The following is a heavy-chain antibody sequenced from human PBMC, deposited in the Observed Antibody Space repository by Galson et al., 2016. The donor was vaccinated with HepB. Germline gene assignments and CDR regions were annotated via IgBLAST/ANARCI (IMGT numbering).Heavy chain of an antibody. D-gene: IGHD3-3*02. CDR3: EKDRAFSFDL. CDR1: GFSVSSHY. V-gene: IGHV3-53*01. CDR2: IIGAGTI. J-gene: IGHJ4*02. Sequence: SLRLSCAASGFSVSSHYMNWVRQAPGKGLEWVSLIIGAGTIYYADYVKGRFITSRNNYGNTLYLQMSSHRCEDTAVYYCEKDRAFSFDLWGQGTLVTVSS.